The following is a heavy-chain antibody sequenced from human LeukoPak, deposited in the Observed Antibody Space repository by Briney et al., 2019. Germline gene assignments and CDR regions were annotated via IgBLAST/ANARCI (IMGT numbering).Heavy chain of an antibody. V-gene: IGHV3-23*01. Sequence: GGSLRLSCAASGYNFNNYAMVWVRQAPGKGLEWVSGITVSGDTTYYADSVKGRFTISRDNSKSTLYLQMNRLRADDTAVYYCAKRAAGVFDYWGQGTLVTVSS. CDR2: ITVSGDTT. CDR3: AKRAAGVFDY. J-gene: IGHJ4*02. CDR1: GYNFNNYA. D-gene: IGHD6-25*01.